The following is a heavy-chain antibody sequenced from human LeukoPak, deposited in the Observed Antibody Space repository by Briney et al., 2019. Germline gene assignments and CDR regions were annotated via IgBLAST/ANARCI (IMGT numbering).Heavy chain of an antibody. V-gene: IGHV3-23*01. Sequence: GGSLRLSCAASGFTFSSYAMSWVRQAPGKGLEWVSAISGGGGSTFYADSVKGRFTISRDNSKSTLYLQLNSLKTEDTALYYCAKDGTSGTWDNWGQGTLVTVSS. D-gene: IGHD1-1*01. CDR3: AKDGTSGTWDN. CDR1: GFTFSSYA. J-gene: IGHJ4*02. CDR2: ISGGGGST.